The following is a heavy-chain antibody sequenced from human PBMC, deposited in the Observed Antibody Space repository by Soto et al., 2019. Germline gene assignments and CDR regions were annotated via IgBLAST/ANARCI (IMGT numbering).Heavy chain of an antibody. CDR1: GYTFSSYG. CDR2: INPYNGHT. V-gene: IGHV1-18*04. Sequence: QVQLVQSGAEVKKPGASVEVSCKASGYTFSSYGINWVRQAPGQGLEWMGWINPYNGHTNHAQECQDRVTMTTDTSTTTAYMELRGLRSDDTAVYYCARARRWVLTGYWEFDYWGQGTLVTVSS. CDR3: ARARRWVLTGYWEFDY. D-gene: IGHD3-9*01. J-gene: IGHJ4*02.